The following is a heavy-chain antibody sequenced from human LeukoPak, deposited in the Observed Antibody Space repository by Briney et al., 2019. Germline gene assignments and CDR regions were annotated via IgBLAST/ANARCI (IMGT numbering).Heavy chain of an antibody. Sequence: HPGGSLRLSCVASGFTFSRYWMHWVRQAPGKGLVWVSRINSDGRNTNYADSVKGRFSISRDNAENTLYLQMNSLRVEDTAVYYCVRGADTGYSSDSWGQGTLVTVSS. CDR3: VRGADTGYSSDS. J-gene: IGHJ4*02. CDR2: INSDGRNT. V-gene: IGHV3-74*01. CDR1: GFTFSRYW. D-gene: IGHD3-9*01.